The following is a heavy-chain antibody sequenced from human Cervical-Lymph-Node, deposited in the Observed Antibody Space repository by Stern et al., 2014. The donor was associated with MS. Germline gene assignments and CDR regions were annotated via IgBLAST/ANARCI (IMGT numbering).Heavy chain of an antibody. CDR2: IWPDGRDK. CDR1: GFTFSGYG. V-gene: IGHV3-33*01. CDR3: ARDPSEGLDYYGSGSYPDY. Sequence: QVQLVESGGGVVQPGGSLRLSCAAAGFTFSGYGMHWVRQAPGKGPEWVAFIWPDGRDKNYADSLKGRFTISRDNSKKMLYLQMHGVTAADTAVYYCARDPSEGLDYYGSGSYPDYWGQGTLVTVSS. D-gene: IGHD3-10*01. J-gene: IGHJ4*02.